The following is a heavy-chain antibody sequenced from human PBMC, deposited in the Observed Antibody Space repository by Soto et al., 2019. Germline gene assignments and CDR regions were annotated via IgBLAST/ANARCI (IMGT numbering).Heavy chain of an antibody. Sequence: QVQVQQWGAGLLKFSETLSLTCAVNGGSFSGWHWNWIRQPPGKGLEWIGEASHTGGTNYNPSLERRVTISVDRSKNKFSLKLTSVSAATPVFFFWGRGRNLEVGGPGPTFMFSS. CDR3: GRGRNLEV. D-gene: IGHD1-1*01. CDR2: ASHTGGT. CDR1: GGSFSGWH. V-gene: IGHV4-34*01. J-gene: IGHJ6*02.